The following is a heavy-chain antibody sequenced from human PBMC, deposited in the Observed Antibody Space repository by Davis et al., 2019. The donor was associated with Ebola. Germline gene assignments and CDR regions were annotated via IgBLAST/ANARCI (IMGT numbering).Heavy chain of an antibody. J-gene: IGHJ3*02. Sequence: MPSETLSLTCAVSGGPTSSSNWWSWVRQPPGKGLEWIGEIHPSGSTNYNPSLKSRVTMFLDKSLNQFSLKMSSVTAADTAVYYCARVFFSVWNYEALDIWGQGTTVTVSS. CDR2: IHPSGST. D-gene: IGHD1-7*01. CDR1: GGPTSSSNW. CDR3: ARVFFSVWNYEALDI. V-gene: IGHV4-4*02.